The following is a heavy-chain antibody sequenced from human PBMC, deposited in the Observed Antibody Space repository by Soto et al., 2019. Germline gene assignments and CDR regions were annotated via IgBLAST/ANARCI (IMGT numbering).Heavy chain of an antibody. V-gene: IGHV5-10-1*01. CDR3: ARSGYCSSTSCVYYYGMDV. CDR1: CYSFTSYW. D-gene: IGHD2-2*03. Sequence: PGESLKISCKGSCYSFTSYWISWVRQMPGKGLEWMGRIDPSDSYTNYSPSFQGHVTISADKSISTAYLQWSSLKASDTAMYYCARSGYCSSTSCVYYYGMDVWGQGTTVTVSS. CDR2: IDPSDSYT. J-gene: IGHJ6*02.